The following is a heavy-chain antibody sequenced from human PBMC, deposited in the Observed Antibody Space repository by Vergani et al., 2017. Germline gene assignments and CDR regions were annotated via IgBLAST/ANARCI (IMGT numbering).Heavy chain of an antibody. J-gene: IGHJ5*02. CDR3: ARAAPRGRQWLLRNWFDP. CDR2: INHSGST. V-gene: IGHV4-34*01. CDR1: GGSFSGYY. Sequence: QVQLQQWGAGLLKPSETLSLTCAVYGGSFSGYYWSWIRQPPGKGLEWIGEINHSGSTNYNPSLKSRVTISVDTYKNQFSLKLSSVTAADTAVYYCARAAPRGRQWLLRNWFDPWGQGTLVTVSS. D-gene: IGHD6-19*01.